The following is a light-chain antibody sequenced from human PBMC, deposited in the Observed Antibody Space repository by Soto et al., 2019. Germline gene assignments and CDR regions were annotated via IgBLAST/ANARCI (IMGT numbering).Light chain of an antibody. CDR1: QGNSNF. CDR3: QKYISFIT. CDR2: AAS. J-gene: IGKJ5*01. Sequence: DIQMTQSPSSLSASVGDRVTITCRASQGNSNFLAWYQQKPGKVPKLLISAASTLQSGVPSRFSGSGSGTDFTLTITSLQPEDVATYYRQKYISFITFVQGTRREIK. V-gene: IGKV1-27*01.